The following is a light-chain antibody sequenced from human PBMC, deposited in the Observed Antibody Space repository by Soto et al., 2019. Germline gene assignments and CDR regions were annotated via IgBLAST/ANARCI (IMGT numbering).Light chain of an antibody. V-gene: IGKV3-15*01. CDR2: GAS. CDR1: QSVSSY. J-gene: IGKJ1*01. CDR3: QQYTAWPLT. Sequence: EIVLTQSPATLSLSPGERATLSCRASQSVSSYLAWYQQKPVQAPRRLIYGASTRATGIPARFSGSGSGTEFTLTITSLEPEDFAVYYCQQYTAWPLTFGQGTKVDIK.